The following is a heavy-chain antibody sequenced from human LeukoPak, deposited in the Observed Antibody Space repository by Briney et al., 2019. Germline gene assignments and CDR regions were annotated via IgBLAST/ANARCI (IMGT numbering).Heavy chain of an antibody. D-gene: IGHD3-3*01. V-gene: IGHV3-30*03. Sequence: GGSLRLSCAASGFTFSSSAMHWVRQAPGKGLEWVAVISYDESNKYYADSVKGRFTISRDNSKNMLYLQMSSLRAEDTAVYYCARGTDTKPFWSGYWVDVWGQGTTVTVSS. J-gene: IGHJ6*02. CDR2: ISYDESNK. CDR3: ARGTDTKPFWSGYWVDV. CDR1: GFTFSSSA.